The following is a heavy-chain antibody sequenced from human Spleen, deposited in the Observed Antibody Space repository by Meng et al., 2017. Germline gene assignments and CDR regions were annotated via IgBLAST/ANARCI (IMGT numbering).Heavy chain of an antibody. J-gene: IGHJ4*02. CDR2: VNNDGTDA. Sequence: GESLKISCVVSGFTFSSYWMHWVRQAPGKGLVWVSRVNNDGTDAVYADSVRGRFTISRDNAENTLYLQMNSLRAEDTAVYFCARGLRGPDYWGQGTLVTV. CDR1: GFTFSSYW. V-gene: IGHV3-74*01. CDR3: ARGLRGPDY. D-gene: IGHD2-21*01.